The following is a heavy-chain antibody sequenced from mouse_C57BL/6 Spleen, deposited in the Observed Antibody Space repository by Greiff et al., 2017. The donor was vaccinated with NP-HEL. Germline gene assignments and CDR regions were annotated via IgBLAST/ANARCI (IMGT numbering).Heavy chain of an antibody. D-gene: IGHD2-4*01. CDR3: ARDRDYDQAYYYAMDY. J-gene: IGHJ4*01. CDR2: IYPRSGNT. V-gene: IGHV1-81*01. Sequence: QVQLQQSGAELARPGASVKLSCKASGYTFTSYGISWVKQRTGQGLEWIGEIYPRSGNTYYNEKFKGKATLTADKSSSTAYMELRSLTSEDSAVYFCARDRDYDQAYYYAMDYWGQGTSVTVSS. CDR1: GYTFTSYG.